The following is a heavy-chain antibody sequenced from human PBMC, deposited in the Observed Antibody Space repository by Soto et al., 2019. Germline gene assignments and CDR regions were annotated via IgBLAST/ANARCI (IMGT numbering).Heavy chain of an antibody. CDR1: GFPFSSYA. D-gene: IGHD3-9*01. J-gene: IGHJ4*02. Sequence: GGSLRLSCAASGFPFSSYAMTWVRQAPGKGLEWVSSISGSGSSTYYAASVRGRFTISRDSSRNTVFLQMNSLSAEDTAIYYCTTGIRVSAGRYYFDFWGQGTLVTVSS. CDR2: ISGSGSST. V-gene: IGHV3-23*01. CDR3: TTGIRVSAGRYYFDF.